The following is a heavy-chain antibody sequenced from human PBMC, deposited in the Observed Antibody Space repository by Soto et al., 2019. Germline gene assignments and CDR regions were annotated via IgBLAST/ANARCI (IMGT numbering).Heavy chain of an antibody. V-gene: IGHV5-51*01. D-gene: IGHD6-13*01. J-gene: IGHJ4*02. CDR3: ARSPRSSPYFDF. CDR2: IYPGDHET. CDR1: GYTFYNFW. Sequence: PEESLKISCRCSGYTFYNFWIGWGRQLPGQGLEWMGIIYPGDHETRYSPSFLGKVTISAETSINTAYLQWSSLEASDSAFYFCARSPRSSPYFDFWGQGALVTVSS.